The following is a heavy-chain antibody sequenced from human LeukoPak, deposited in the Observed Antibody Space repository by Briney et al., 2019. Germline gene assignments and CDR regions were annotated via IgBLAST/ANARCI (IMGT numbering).Heavy chain of an antibody. V-gene: IGHV3-33*01. J-gene: IGHJ4*02. CDR3: ASSRIAVAGPSDY. CDR2: IWYDGSNK. CDR1: GFTFSSYG. Sequence: GGSLRLSCAASGFTFSSYGMHWVRQAPGKGLEWVAVIWYDGSNKYYADSVKGRFTISRDNSKNTLYLQMNSLRAEDTAVYYCASSRIAVAGPSDYWGQGTLVTVSS. D-gene: IGHD6-19*01.